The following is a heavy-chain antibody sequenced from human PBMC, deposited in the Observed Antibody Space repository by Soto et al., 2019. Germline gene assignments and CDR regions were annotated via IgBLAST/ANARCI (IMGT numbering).Heavy chain of an antibody. J-gene: IGHJ4*02. CDR3: ARSLLQGDF. V-gene: IGHV1-46*01. CDR1: GYTFIHYY. CDR2: INPNGGST. D-gene: IGHD2-21*01. Sequence: QVQLVQSGAEVKKPGASVKISCKASGYTFIHYYIHWVRQAPGQVLEWVAIINPNGGSTNYAQKFQGRVAVTSDTSTTTVSMELNSLESDDTAVYFCARSLLQGDFWGQGTLVTVSS.